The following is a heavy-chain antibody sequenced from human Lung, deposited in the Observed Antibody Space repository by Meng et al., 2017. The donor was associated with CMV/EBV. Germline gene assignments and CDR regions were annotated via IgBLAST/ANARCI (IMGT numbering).Heavy chain of an antibody. J-gene: IGHJ5*02. D-gene: IGHD6-13*01. V-gene: IGHV3-30-3*01. CDR3: VRPQNPNGYSSSWYWFDP. CDR1: GFTFSSYA. CDR2: ISYDGSNK. Sequence: GESLKISCAASGFTFSSYAMHWVRQAPGKGLEWVAVISYDGSNKYYADSVKGRFTISRDNSKNTLYLQMNSLRAEDTDVYYCVRPQNPNGYSSSWYWFDPWGQGTXVNVSS.